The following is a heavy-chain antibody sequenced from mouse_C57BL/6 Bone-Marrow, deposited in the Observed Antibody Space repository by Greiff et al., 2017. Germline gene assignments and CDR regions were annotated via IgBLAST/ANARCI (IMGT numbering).Heavy chain of an antibody. Sequence: VQLQQSGAELARPGASVKLSCKASGYTFTSYGISWVKQRNGPGLEWIGEVYPRSGNTYYNEKFKGKATLTADKSSSTAYMALRSLTSEDSSVYFCTRESLGSYYAMDYWGQGPSATVPS. V-gene: IGHV1-81*01. CDR2: VYPRSGNT. CDR1: GYTFTSYG. J-gene: IGHJ4*01. CDR3: TRESLGSYYAMDY. D-gene: IGHD2-2*01.